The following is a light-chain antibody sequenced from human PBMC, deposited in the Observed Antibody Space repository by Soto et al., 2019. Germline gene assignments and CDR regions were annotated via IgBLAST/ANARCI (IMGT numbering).Light chain of an antibody. V-gene: IGKV1-5*03. CDR2: KAS. CDR3: QQYNDYSGT. Sequence: DLQMTQSPSTLSASVGDRVTITCRASQNVNSWLAWYQQKPGKAPKLLIYKASNLENGVPSRFSGSGSGTEFTLTISGLQPDDFASYYCQQYNDYSGTFGQGTKVDIK. CDR1: QNVNSW. J-gene: IGKJ1*01.